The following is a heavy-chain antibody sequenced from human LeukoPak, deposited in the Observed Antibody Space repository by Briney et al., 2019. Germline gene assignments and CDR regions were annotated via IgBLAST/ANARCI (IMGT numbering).Heavy chain of an antibody. CDR3: AKDLAVTTDY. CDR2: VSGSGENT. V-gene: IGHV3-23*01. Sequence: PGGSLRLSCAASGFLFDNFAVTWVRQAPGKGLDWVSSVSGSGENTYYADSVKGRFTISRDNSKNTLYLQMHSLRAEDTAVYYCAKDLAVTTDYWGQGTLVTVSS. J-gene: IGHJ4*02. D-gene: IGHD4-17*01. CDR1: GFLFDNFA.